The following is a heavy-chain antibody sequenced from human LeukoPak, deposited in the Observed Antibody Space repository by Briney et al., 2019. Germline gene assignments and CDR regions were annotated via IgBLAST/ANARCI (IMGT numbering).Heavy chain of an antibody. V-gene: IGHV3-21*01. CDR2: ISSSSSYI. CDR1: GFTFSSYS. D-gene: IGHD1-26*01. J-gene: IGHJ4*02. CDR3: ASLVGATPDY. Sequence: PGGSLRLSCAASGFTFSSYSMTWVRQAPGKGLEWVSSISSSSSYIYYADSVKGRFTISRDNAKNSLYLQMNSLRAEDTAVYYCASLVGATPDYWGQGTLVTVSS.